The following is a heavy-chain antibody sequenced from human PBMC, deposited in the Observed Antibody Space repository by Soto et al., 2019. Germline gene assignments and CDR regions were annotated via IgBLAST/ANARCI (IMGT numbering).Heavy chain of an antibody. Sequence: ASVKVSCKASGYTFTSYAMHWVRQAPGQRLEWMGWINAGNGNTKYSQKFQGGVTITRDTSASTAYMELSSLRSEDTAVYYCARDRGYCSGGSCYWFDPWGQGTLVTVSS. CDR2: INAGNGNT. CDR3: ARDRGYCSGGSCYWFDP. J-gene: IGHJ5*02. CDR1: GYTFTSYA. D-gene: IGHD2-15*01. V-gene: IGHV1-3*01.